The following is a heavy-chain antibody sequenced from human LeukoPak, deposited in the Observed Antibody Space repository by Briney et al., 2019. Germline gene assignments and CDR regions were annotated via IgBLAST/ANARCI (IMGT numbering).Heavy chain of an antibody. CDR1: GFTFSRYG. Sequence: GGSLRLSWEASGFTFSRYGMNWVRQAPGKGLEWVSFVSIGGSFIYYADSVKGRFTISRDDAKNSLYLQMNSLTAEDTAEYYCARNKINTVTTGWYFDLWGRGTLVSVSS. V-gene: IGHV3-21*01. CDR2: VSIGGSFI. D-gene: IGHD4-17*01. J-gene: IGHJ2*01. CDR3: ARNKINTVTTGWYFDL.